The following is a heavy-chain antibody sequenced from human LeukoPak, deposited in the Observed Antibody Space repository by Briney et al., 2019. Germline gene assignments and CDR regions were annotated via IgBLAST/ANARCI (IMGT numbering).Heavy chain of an antibody. CDR3: AREGMVVVIN. CDR1: GGSFSGYY. Sequence: KPSETLSLTCAVYGGSFSGYYWSWIRQPPGKGLEWIGEINHSGSTNYNPSLKSRVTISVDTSKNQFSLKLSSVTAADTAVYYCAREGMVVVINWGQGTLVTVSS. D-gene: IGHD3-22*01. J-gene: IGHJ4*02. V-gene: IGHV4-34*01. CDR2: INHSGST.